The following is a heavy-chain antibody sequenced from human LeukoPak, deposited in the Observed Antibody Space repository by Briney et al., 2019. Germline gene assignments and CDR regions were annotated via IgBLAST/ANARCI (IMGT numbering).Heavy chain of an antibody. CDR1: GGSISSGDYY. J-gene: IGHJ4*02. D-gene: IGHD6-13*01. Sequence: KPSETLSLTCTVSGGSISSGDYYWSWIRQPPGKGLEWIGYIYHSGSTYYNPSLKSRVTISVDRSKNQFSLKLSSVTAADTAVYYCARAAAAGTLFDYWGQGTLVTVSS. CDR2: IYHSGST. V-gene: IGHV4-30-2*01. CDR3: ARAAAAGTLFDY.